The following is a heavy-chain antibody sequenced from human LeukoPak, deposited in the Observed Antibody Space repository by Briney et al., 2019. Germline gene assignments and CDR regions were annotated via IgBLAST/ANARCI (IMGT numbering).Heavy chain of an antibody. CDR2: IRSKPNSYAT. V-gene: IGHV3-73*01. CDR1: GFTFSGSA. CDR3: RAAAGTGIVDFDY. J-gene: IGHJ4*02. Sequence: PGGSLRLSCAASGFTFSGSAMHWVRQASGKGLEWVARIRSKPNSYATTYAASVKGRFTISRDDSRNTAYLQMNSLKTEDTAVYYCRAAAGTGIVDFDYWGQGTLVTVSS. D-gene: IGHD6-13*01.